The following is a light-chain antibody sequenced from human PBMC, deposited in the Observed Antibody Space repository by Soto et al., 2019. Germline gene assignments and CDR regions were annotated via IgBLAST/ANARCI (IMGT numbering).Light chain of an antibody. CDR2: EVS. V-gene: IGLV2-23*02. CDR3: CSYAGSSTPKWV. J-gene: IGLJ3*02. CDR1: SSDVGSYNL. Sequence: QSALTQPASVSGSPGQSITISCTGTSSDVGSYNLVSWYQQHPGKAPKLMIYEVSKRPSGVSNRFSGSKSGNTASLTISGRQAEDEADYYCCSYAGSSTPKWVFGGGTKLTVL.